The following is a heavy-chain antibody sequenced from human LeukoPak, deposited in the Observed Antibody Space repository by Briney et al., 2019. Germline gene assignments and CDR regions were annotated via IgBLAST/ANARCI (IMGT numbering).Heavy chain of an antibody. Sequence: ASVKVSCKASGGTFSSYAISWVREAPGQGLEWMGRINPIFGTANYAQKFQGRVTITPDESTSTAYMELSSLRSEDTAVYYCASSRDTAMVTDDYYYYMDVWGKGTTVTVSS. V-gene: IGHV1-69*13. D-gene: IGHD5-18*01. CDR2: INPIFGTA. CDR3: ASSRDTAMVTDDYYYYMDV. J-gene: IGHJ6*03. CDR1: GGTFSSYA.